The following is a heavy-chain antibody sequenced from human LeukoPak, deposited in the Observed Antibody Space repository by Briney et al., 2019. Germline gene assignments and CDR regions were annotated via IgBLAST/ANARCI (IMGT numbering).Heavy chain of an antibody. V-gene: IGHV4-39*01. Sequence: PSETLSLTCTVSGGSIGSSSYYWGWIRQPPGKGLEWIGSVYYSGSTYYNPSLKSRVTISVDTSKNQFSLKLSSVTAADTAVYYCARRRAEGGSNGHYNWFDPWGQGILVTVSS. CDR1: GGSIGSSSYY. CDR3: ARRRAEGGSNGHYNWFDP. J-gene: IGHJ5*02. CDR2: VYYSGST. D-gene: IGHD6-13*01.